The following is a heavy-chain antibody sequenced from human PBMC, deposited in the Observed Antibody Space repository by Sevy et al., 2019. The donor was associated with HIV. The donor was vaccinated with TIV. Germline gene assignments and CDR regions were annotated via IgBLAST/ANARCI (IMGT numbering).Heavy chain of an antibody. CDR2: ISSSSSTI. J-gene: IGHJ6*02. V-gene: IGHV3-48*02. D-gene: IGHD4-17*01. CDR1: GFTFSSYS. Sequence: GGSLRLSCAASGFTFSSYSMNWVRQAPGKGLEWVSYISSSSSTIYYADSVKGRFTISRDNAKNSLYLQMNSLRDEGTAVYYCARDSPTVTYYYYYGMDVWGQGTTVTVSS. CDR3: ARDSPTVTYYYYYGMDV.